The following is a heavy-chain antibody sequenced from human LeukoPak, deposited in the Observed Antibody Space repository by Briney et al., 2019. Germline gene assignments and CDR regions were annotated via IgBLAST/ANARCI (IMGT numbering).Heavy chain of an antibody. V-gene: IGHV3-23*01. CDR3: AKQLGYCSDGSCYFPY. CDR2: ISNNGGYT. J-gene: IGHJ4*02. CDR1: GFTFSSSA. Sequence: GGSLRLSCAASGFTFSSSAMSWVRQAPGKGLEWVSAISNNGGYTYYADSVQGRFTISSDNSKSTLCLQMNSLRAEDTAVHYCAKQLGYCSDGSCYFPYWGQGTLVTVSS. D-gene: IGHD2-15*01.